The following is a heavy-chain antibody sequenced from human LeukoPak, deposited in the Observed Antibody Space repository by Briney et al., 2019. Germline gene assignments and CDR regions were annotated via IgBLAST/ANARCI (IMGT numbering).Heavy chain of an antibody. CDR2: ISGSGGST. CDR3: AKSGRRDVSGLFDP. J-gene: IGHJ5*02. CDR1: GFTLSDAW. Sequence: PGGSLRLSCAASGFTLSDAWMAWVRQAPGKGLEWVSAISGSGGSTYYADSVKGRFTISRDNSKNTLYLQMNSLRAEDTAVYYCAKSGRRDVSGLFDPWGQGTLVTVSS. V-gene: IGHV3-23*01. D-gene: IGHD5-12*01.